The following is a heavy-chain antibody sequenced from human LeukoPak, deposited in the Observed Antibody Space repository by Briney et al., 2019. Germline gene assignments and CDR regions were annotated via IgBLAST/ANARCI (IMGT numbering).Heavy chain of an antibody. CDR3: MSAPILGY. J-gene: IGHJ4*02. V-gene: IGHV3-48*03. Sequence: GGSLRLSCAASGFMFSTYEMHWVRQAPGKGLEWVAYISNTGQTIYYSDSAKGRFTISRDNAKNSLYLQMNSLRGADMALYYCMSAPILGYWGQGALVTVSS. CDR1: GFMFSTYE. CDR2: ISNTGQTI.